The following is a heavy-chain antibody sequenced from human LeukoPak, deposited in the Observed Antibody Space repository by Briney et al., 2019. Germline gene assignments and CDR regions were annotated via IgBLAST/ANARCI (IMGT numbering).Heavy chain of an antibody. D-gene: IGHD3-9*01. J-gene: IGHJ4*02. CDR3: TSEGEGGIRYFDY. Sequence: GASVKVSCKASGYSFSSYDINWVRQATGQGLEWMGWMNPNSGNTGYAQKFQGRVTMTRNTSINTAYMELSGLISEDTAVYFCTSEGEGGIRYFDYWGQGTLVTVSS. CDR2: MNPNSGNT. V-gene: IGHV1-8*01. CDR1: GYSFSSYD.